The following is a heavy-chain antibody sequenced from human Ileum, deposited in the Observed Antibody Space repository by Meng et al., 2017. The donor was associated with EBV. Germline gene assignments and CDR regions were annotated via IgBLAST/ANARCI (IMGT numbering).Heavy chain of an antibody. D-gene: IGHD2-15*01. J-gene: IGHJ4*02. CDR1: GYTFTNCA. V-gene: IGHV7-4-1*02. CDR2: ISTNTGNP. CDR3: ARSWGGGSSKE. Sequence: QVQSVQSGSELKEPVASWKGSCKSSGYTFTNCALNWVRQAPGQGLEWMGWISTNTGNPTYAPGFTGRFVFSLDTSVSTAYLQISSLKAEDTAVYYCARSWGGGSSKEWGQGTLVTVSS.